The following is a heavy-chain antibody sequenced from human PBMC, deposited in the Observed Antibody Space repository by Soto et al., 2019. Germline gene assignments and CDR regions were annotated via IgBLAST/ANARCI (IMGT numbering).Heavy chain of an antibody. J-gene: IGHJ4*02. CDR2: IYHSGST. CDR1: GGSISSSNW. CDR3: ARVPRAAAGTD. V-gene: IGHV4-4*02. D-gene: IGHD6-13*01. Sequence: QVQLQESGPGLVKPSGTLSLTCAVSGGSISSSNWWSWVRQPPGKGLEWIGEIYHSGSTNYNPSLKSRVPMSVDKSKNQFSLMLRSVTAADTAVYYCARVPRAAAGTDWGQGTLVTVSS.